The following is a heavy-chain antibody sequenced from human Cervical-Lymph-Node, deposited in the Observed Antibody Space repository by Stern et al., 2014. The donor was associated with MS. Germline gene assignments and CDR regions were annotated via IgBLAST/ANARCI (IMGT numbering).Heavy chain of an antibody. D-gene: IGHD2-15*01. CDR3: AAKGYPSLEY. V-gene: IGHV1-2*04. Sequence: QVQLVQSGAEVKKPGASVKVSCKASEYPFTDYYLHWVRQAPGQGLEWMGWIKPNTGGTKSAKQFQGWVTMNRETSTTKASLGLSRLNPNDTAFYYCAAKGYPSLEYWGQGTLVTVSS. J-gene: IGHJ4*01. CDR1: EYPFTDYY. CDR2: IKPNTGGT.